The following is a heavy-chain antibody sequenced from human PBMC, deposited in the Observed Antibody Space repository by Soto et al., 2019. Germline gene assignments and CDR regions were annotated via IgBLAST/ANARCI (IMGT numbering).Heavy chain of an antibody. CDR1: GGSISSSSYY. Sequence: SETLSLTCTVSGGSISSSSYYWGWIRQPPGKGLEWIGSIYYSGSTYYNPSLKSRVTISVDTSKNQFSLKLSSVTAADTAVYYCARDLSGWLGGDYWGQGTLVTVSS. D-gene: IGHD6-19*01. V-gene: IGHV4-39*02. CDR2: IYYSGST. CDR3: ARDLSGWLGGDY. J-gene: IGHJ4*02.